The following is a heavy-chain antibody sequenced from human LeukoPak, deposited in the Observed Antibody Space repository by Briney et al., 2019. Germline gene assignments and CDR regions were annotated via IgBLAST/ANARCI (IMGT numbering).Heavy chain of an antibody. V-gene: IGHV3-23*01. Sequence: GGSLRLSCAASGFTFSSYAMSWVRQAPGKGLEWVSTISTSGDSSYSADSVKGRFTISRDNSKNTLYLQMDSLRAEDTAVYYCAGGGTMYYGSGNFDYWGQGTLVTVSS. J-gene: IGHJ4*02. CDR1: GFTFSSYA. D-gene: IGHD3-10*01. CDR3: AGGGTMYYGSGNFDY. CDR2: ISTSGDSS.